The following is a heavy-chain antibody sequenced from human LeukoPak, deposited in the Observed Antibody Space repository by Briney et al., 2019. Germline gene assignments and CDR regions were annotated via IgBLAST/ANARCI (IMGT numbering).Heavy chain of an antibody. V-gene: IGHV4-39*01. CDR3: ARQVVAVAGTGYFDY. CDR1: GGSIRSSSYY. J-gene: IGHJ4*02. Sequence: SETLSLTCTVSGGSIRSSSYYWGWIRQPPGNGLEWIGSIYYSGSTYYNASLKSRGTISVDTSKNQFSLKLNSVTAADTAVYFCARQVVAVAGTGYFDYWGQGTLVTVSS. CDR2: IYYSGST. D-gene: IGHD6-19*01.